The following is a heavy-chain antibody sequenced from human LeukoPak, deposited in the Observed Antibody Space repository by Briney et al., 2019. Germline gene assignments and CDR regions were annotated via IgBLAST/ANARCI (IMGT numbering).Heavy chain of an antibody. CDR3: ARVAAEVVGVPGPIGFGWLRRDYYYMDV. V-gene: IGHV1-46*01. D-gene: IGHD2-2*02. CDR1: GYTFTSYY. CDR2: INPTGGST. Sequence: ASVKVSCKASGYTFTSYYMHWVRQAPGQGLEWMGLINPTGGSTGYAQKFQGRVTMTRDMSTSTVYMELSSLRSEDTAVYYCARVAAEVVGVPGPIGFGWLRRDYYYMDVWGKGTTVTVSS. J-gene: IGHJ6*03.